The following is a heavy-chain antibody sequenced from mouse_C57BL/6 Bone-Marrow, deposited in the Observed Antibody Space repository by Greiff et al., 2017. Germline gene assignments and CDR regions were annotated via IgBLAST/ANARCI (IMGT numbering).Heavy chain of an antibody. CDR1: GYTFTSYW. Sequence: QVQLQQPGAELVKPGASVKLSCKASGYTFTSYWMHWVKQRPGQGLEWIGMIHPNSGSTNYNEKFKSKATLTVDKSSSTAYMQLSSLTSEDSAVYYFARGGYYRSRSWFAYWGQVALVTVSA. CDR3: ARGGYYRSRSWFAY. V-gene: IGHV1-64*01. D-gene: IGHD1-1*01. J-gene: IGHJ3*01. CDR2: IHPNSGST.